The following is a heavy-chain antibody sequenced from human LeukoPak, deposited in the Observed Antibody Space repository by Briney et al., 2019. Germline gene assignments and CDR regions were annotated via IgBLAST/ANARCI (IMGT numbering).Heavy chain of an antibody. CDR2: IYYSGST. D-gene: IGHD2-2*01. J-gene: IGHJ4*02. CDR1: GGSISSSSYY. CDR3: ARRAHCSTTSCYVPFDY. Sequence: PSETLSLTCTVSGGSISSSSYYWGWIRQPPGKGLEWIGNIYYSGSTYFNPSLKSRVTISVDTSKNQFSLKPSSVTAADTAVYYCARRAHCSTTSCYVPFDYWGQGTLVTVSS. V-gene: IGHV4-39*01.